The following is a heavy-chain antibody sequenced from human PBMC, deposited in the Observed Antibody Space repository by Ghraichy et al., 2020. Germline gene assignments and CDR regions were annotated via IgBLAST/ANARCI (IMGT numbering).Heavy chain of an antibody. CDR3: ASGLGMATSDAGDY. Sequence: ASVNVSCKASGYTFTSYGISWVRQAPGQGLEWMGWISAYNGNTNYAQKLQGRVTMTTDTSTSTAYMELRSLRSDDTAVYYCASGLGMATSDAGDYWGQGTLVTVSS. CDR2: ISAYNGNT. V-gene: IGHV1-18*01. J-gene: IGHJ4*02. D-gene: IGHD5-24*01. CDR1: GYTFTSYG.